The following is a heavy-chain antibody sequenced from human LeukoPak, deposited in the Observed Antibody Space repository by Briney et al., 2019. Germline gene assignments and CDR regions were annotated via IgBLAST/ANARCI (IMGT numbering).Heavy chain of an antibody. CDR1: GGTFSSYA. D-gene: IGHD4-17*01. Sequence: RASVKVSCKASGGTFSSYAISWVRQAPGQGLEWMGGIIPIFGTANYAQKFQGRVTITADESTSTAYMELSSLRSEDTAVYYCARVGAGVTTLDYWGQGTLVTVSS. J-gene: IGHJ4*02. CDR2: IIPIFGTA. CDR3: ARVGAGVTTLDY. V-gene: IGHV1-69*13.